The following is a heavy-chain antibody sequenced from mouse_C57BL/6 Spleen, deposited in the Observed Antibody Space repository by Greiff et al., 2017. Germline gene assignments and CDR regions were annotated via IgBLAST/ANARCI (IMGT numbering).Heavy chain of an antibody. CDR1: GYSFTGYY. CDR3: ASYYGSSYSAWFAY. Sequence: EVQLVESGPELVKPGASVKISCKASGYSFTGYYMNWVKQSPEKSLEWIGEINPSTGGTTYNKKFKAKATLTVDKSSITAYMQLKRLTSEDSAVYYCASYYGSSYSAWFAYWGQGTLVTVSA. D-gene: IGHD1-1*01. V-gene: IGHV1-42*01. J-gene: IGHJ3*01. CDR2: INPSTGGT.